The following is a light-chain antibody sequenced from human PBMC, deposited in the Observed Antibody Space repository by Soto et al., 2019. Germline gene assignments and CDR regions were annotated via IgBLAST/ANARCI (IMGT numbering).Light chain of an antibody. CDR2: NVN. CDR1: SSDVGSYDY. J-gene: IGLJ1*01. V-gene: IGLV2-18*02. CDR3: SSYTSSSTQV. Sequence: QSALIQPPSVSGSPGQSVTISCTGTSSDVGSYDYVSWYQQHPGTVPKPMIYNVNTQPSGVPDRFSGSKSGNTASMTISGLQAEDEADYYCSSYTSSSTQVFGTGTKLTVL.